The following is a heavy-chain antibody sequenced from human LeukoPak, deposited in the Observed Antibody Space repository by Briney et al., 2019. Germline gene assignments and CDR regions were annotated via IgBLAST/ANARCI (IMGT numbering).Heavy chain of an antibody. V-gene: IGHV4-59*01. J-gene: IGHJ5*02. CDR3: ARGMSVVYYGSGSLARNWFDP. CDR1: GGSISSYY. D-gene: IGHD3-10*01. CDR2: IYYSGST. Sequence: SETLSLTCTVSGGSISSYYWSWIGQPPGKGLEWIGYIYYSGSTNYNPSLKSRVTISVDTSKNQFSLQLSSVTAADTAVYYCARGMSVVYYGSGSLARNWFDPWGQGTLVTVSS.